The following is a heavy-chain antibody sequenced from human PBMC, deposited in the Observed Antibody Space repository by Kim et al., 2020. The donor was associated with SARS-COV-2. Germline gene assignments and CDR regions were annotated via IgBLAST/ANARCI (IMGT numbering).Heavy chain of an antibody. CDR3: ARSEGRGSWHQFDY. CDR1: SDSISSYY. J-gene: IGHJ4*02. V-gene: IGHV4-59*01. D-gene: IGHD6-13*01. CDR2: IYYGGST. Sequence: SETLSLTCSVSSDSISSYYCSWIRQLPGKGLEWLGYIYYGGSTDYNPSLKSRVTISWDTSKNQFSLDLTSVTDADTAVYYCARSEGRGSWHQFDYWGQGILVTVSS.